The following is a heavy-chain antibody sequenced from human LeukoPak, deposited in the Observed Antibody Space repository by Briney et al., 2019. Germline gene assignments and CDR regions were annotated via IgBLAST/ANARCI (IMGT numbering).Heavy chain of an antibody. D-gene: IGHD3-10*01. CDR1: GGSISSGGYS. Sequence: PSETLSLTCAVSGGSISSGGYSWSWIRQPPGKGLEWIGYIYYSGSTYYNPSLKSRVTISVDTSKNQFSLKLSSVTAADTAVYYCASLYGSGSPRPDYWGQGTLVTVSS. CDR2: IYYSGST. V-gene: IGHV4-30-4*08. J-gene: IGHJ4*02. CDR3: ASLYGSGSPRPDY.